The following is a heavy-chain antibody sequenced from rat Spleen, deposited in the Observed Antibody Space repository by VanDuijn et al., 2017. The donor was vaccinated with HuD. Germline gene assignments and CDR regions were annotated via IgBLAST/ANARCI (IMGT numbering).Heavy chain of an antibody. V-gene: IGHV5S13*01. Sequence: EVQLVESGGGLVQPGGSLKLSCAVSGFTYNDYAMAWVRQAPAKGLEWVATISTGGGDTYYRDSVRGRFTISRDNAKNTLYLQMNSLRSEDTATYYCVRLYNNHGYWYFDFWGPGTMVTVSS. D-gene: IGHD1-5*01. J-gene: IGHJ1*01. CDR2: ISTGGGDT. CDR1: GFTYNDYA. CDR3: VRLYNNHGYWYFDF.